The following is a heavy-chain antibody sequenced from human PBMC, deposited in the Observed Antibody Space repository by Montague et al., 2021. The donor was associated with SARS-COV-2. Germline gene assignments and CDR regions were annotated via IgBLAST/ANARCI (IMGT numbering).Heavy chain of an antibody. CDR3: ALASGSGYCPL. D-gene: IGHD5-12*01. V-gene: IGHV4-34*01. J-gene: IGHJ4*02. Sequence: SETLSLTCGVSGGSIIPYAYTWMCIRPGNGLGRKGDSHFKGITNSTSYLTSRVPISGSTSKRQFSLILKNVTAADTAVYYCALASGSGYCPLWGQGSLVIVSS. CDR2: SHFKGIT. CDR1: GGSIIPYA.